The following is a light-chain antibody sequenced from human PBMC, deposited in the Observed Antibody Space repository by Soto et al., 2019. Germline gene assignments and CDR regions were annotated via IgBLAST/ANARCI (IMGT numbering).Light chain of an antibody. CDR1: QSVSSY. CDR2: DAS. CDR3: QQRSNWPPIT. J-gene: IGKJ5*01. V-gene: IGKV3-11*01. Sequence: EIVLTHSPATLSLSLWEIATLSCRASQSVSSYLAWYQQKPGQAPRLLIYDASNRATGIPARFSGSGSGTDFTLTISSLEPEDFAVYYCQQRSNWPPITFGQGTRLEIK.